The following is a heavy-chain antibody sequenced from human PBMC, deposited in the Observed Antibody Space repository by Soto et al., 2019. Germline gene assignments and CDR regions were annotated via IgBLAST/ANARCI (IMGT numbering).Heavy chain of an antibody. CDR3: ARDARDFTPTLQGSFGWREAPTNEIVNPPEGGGDIIDY. Sequence: GGSLRLSCAASGFTFSSYGMHWVRQAPGKGLEWVAVIWYDGSNKYYADSVKGRFTISRDNSKNTLYLQMNSLRAEDTAVYYCARDARDFTPTLQGSFGWREAPTNEIVNPPEGGGDIIDYWGQGTLVTVSS. CDR2: IWYDGSNK. V-gene: IGHV3-33*01. CDR1: GFTFSSYG. J-gene: IGHJ4*02. D-gene: IGHD4-4*01.